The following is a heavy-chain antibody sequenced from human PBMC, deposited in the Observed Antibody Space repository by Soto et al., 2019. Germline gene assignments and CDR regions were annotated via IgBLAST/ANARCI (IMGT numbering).Heavy chain of an antibody. Sequence: QVQLVESGGGVVQPGRSLRLSCAASGFTFSSYGMHWVRQAPGKGLEWVAVIWYDGSNKYYADSVKGRFTISRDNSKNALYLQMNSLRAEDTAVYYCARDSGGSYDYWGQGTLVTVSS. CDR1: GFTFSSYG. V-gene: IGHV3-33*01. J-gene: IGHJ4*02. CDR3: ARDSGGSYDY. CDR2: IWYDGSNK. D-gene: IGHD1-26*01.